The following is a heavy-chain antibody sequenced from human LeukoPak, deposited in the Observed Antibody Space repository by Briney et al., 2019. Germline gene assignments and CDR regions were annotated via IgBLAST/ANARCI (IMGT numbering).Heavy chain of an antibody. Sequence: GGSLRLSCAASGFTFSSYAMTWVRQAPGKGLEWVSGISVGGGITYYADSVKGRFTISRDNSKNTLYVQMNSLRAEDTAVYYCAKGAGSGSYYSGDFYYFDYWGQGTLVTVSS. D-gene: IGHD3-10*01. CDR2: ISVGGGIT. J-gene: IGHJ4*02. CDR1: GFTFSSYA. V-gene: IGHV3-23*01. CDR3: AKGAGSGSYYSGDFYYFDY.